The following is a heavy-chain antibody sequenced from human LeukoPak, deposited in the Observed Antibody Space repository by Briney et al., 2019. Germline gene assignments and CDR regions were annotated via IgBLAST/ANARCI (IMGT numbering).Heavy chain of an antibody. D-gene: IGHD3-22*01. CDR1: GGSFSGYY. V-gene: IGHV4-34*01. Sequence: PSETLSLTCAVYGGSFSGYYWSWIRQPPGKGLEWIGEINHSGSTNCNPSLKSRVTISVDTSKNQFSLKLSSVTAADTAVYYCARRSGYNDSSGYYHYWGQGTLVTVSS. CDR2: INHSGST. CDR3: ARRSGYNDSSGYYHY. J-gene: IGHJ4*02.